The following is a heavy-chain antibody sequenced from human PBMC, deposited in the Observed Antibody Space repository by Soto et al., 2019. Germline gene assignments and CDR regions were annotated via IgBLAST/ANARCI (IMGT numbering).Heavy chain of an antibody. D-gene: IGHD5-12*01. V-gene: IGHV3-30*18. CDR3: AKNGYSGYIDDY. J-gene: IGHJ4*02. Sequence: GGSLRLSCAASGFTFSSYGMHWVRQAPGKGLEWVAVISYDGSNKYYADSVKGRFTISRDNSKNTLYLQMNSLRAEDTAVYYCAKNGYSGYIDDYWGQGTLVTVSS. CDR2: ISYDGSNK. CDR1: GFTFSSYG.